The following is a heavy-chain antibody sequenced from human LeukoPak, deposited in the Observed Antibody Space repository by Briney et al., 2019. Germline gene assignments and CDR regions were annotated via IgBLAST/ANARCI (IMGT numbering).Heavy chain of an antibody. Sequence: SETLSLTCAVYGGSFSGYYWSWIRQPPGKGLEWIGEITHSGSTNYNPSLKSRVTISVDTSKNQFSLKLSSVIAADTAVYYCASPTRIAVDGLPHADWGQGTLVTVSS. CDR1: GGSFSGYY. J-gene: IGHJ4*02. CDR3: ASPTRIAVDGLPHAD. D-gene: IGHD6-19*01. CDR2: ITHSGST. V-gene: IGHV4-34*01.